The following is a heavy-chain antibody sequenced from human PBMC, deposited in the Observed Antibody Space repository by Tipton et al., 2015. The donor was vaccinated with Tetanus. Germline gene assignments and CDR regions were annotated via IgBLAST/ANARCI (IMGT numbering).Heavy chain of an antibody. Sequence: SLRLSCAASGFTFDDYAMHWVRQAPGKGLEWVAVISYDGSNKYYADSVKGRFTISRGNSKNTLYLQMNSLRAEDTAVYYCAKSHVGMPSDYYYYGMDVWGQGTTVTVSS. CDR1: GFTFDDYA. J-gene: IGHJ6*02. V-gene: IGHV3-30*18. CDR3: AKSHVGMPSDYYYYGMDV. D-gene: IGHD2-2*01. CDR2: ISYDGSNK.